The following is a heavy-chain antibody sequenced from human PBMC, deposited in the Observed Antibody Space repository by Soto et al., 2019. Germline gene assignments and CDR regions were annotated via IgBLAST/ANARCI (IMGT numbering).Heavy chain of an antibody. CDR2: INPSGGST. CDR3: GRGPCSGYSSPVDY. CDR1: GYTFTTYY. D-gene: IGHD5-18*01. V-gene: IGHV1-46*03. Sequence: QVQLVQSGAEVKKPGASVKVSCKASGYTFTTYYMHWVRQAPGQGLEWMGIINPSGGSTSYAQNFQGRVTMTRDTSTSTVYMELSCLRSEDTAVYYCGRGPCSGYSSPVDYWGQGTLVTVAS. J-gene: IGHJ4*02.